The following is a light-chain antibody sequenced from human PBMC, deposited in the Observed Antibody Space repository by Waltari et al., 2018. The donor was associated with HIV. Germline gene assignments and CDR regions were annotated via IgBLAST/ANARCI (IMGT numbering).Light chain of an antibody. Sequence: QSVLTQPPSASGTPGQRVTISCSGSRSNIGSNAVNWYQHFPAKAPKLLMHTNNQRPSGVPDRFSGANSGTSASLAISGIQSEDEADYYCAAWDASLNNWVFGGGTKLTVL. CDR1: RSNIGSNA. V-gene: IGLV1-44*01. J-gene: IGLJ3*02. CDR3: AAWDASLNNWV. CDR2: TNN.